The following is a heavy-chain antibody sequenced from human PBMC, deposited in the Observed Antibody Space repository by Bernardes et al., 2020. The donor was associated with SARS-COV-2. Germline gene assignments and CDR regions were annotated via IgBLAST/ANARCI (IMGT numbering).Heavy chain of an antibody. CDR3: ARDRWWFGELSRSGDY. J-gene: IGHJ4*02. CDR1: GYTFTNYG. CDR2: ISAYNGNT. D-gene: IGHD3-10*01. Sequence: ASVKVSCKASGYTFTNYGISWVRQAPGKGLEWMGWISAYNGNTNYAQKLQGRVTMTTDTSTSTAYMELRSLRSDDTAVYYCARDRWWFGELSRSGDYWGQGTLVTVSS. V-gene: IGHV1-18*01.